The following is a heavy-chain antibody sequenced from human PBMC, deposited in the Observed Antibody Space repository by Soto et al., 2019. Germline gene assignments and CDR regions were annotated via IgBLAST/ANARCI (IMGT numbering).Heavy chain of an antibody. J-gene: IGHJ4*02. Sequence: QVQLVQSGAEVKKPGASVKVSCKASGYTFITYGVSWVRQAPGQGLDWLGWISTYNGNTRYAERLPGRVTMTTDTPTNTADMELRNLRSDDTAVYYCARGPTDYYDNSANYFLDYWGQGTLVTVSS. CDR3: ARGPTDYYDNSANYFLDY. CDR2: ISTYNGNT. D-gene: IGHD3-22*01. V-gene: IGHV1-18*01. CDR1: GYTFITYG.